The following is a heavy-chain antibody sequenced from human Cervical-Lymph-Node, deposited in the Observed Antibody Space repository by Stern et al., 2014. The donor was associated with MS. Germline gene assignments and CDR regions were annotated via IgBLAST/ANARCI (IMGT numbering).Heavy chain of an antibody. CDR1: GYTFNVYY. J-gene: IGHJ6*02. CDR3: ARDGEPYYYGAGTYVDYYYGMDV. CDR2: INPNSGAP. Sequence: VQLVQSGAEVMQPGASVKVSCKASGYTFNVYYVHWVRQAPGQGLEWMGRINPNSGAPTHAQKFQGRFTMTRDTSISTAYMELSRLRSDDTAMYYCARDGEPYYYGAGTYVDYYYGMDVWGQGTTVTVSS. V-gene: IGHV1-2*06. D-gene: IGHD3-10*01.